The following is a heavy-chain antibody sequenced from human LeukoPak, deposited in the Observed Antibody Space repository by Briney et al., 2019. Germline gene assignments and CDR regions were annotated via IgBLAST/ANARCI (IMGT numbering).Heavy chain of an antibody. CDR2: ISYDGSNK. D-gene: IGHD4-17*01. CDR3: ARAGGSTVSHSDY. CDR1: GFTFSSYD. V-gene: IGHV3-30*03. Sequence: PGGSLRLSCAASGFTFSSYDMHWVRQAPGKGLEWVAVISYDGSNKYCADSVKGRFTISRDNSKNTLYLQMNSLRAEDTAVYYCARAGGSTVSHSDYWGQGTLVTVSS. J-gene: IGHJ4*02.